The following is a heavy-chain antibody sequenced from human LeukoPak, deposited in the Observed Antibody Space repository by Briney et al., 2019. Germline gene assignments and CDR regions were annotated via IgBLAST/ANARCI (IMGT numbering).Heavy chain of an antibody. CDR3: AKVMGVVGTLRYYFDC. V-gene: IGHV3-30*02. D-gene: IGHD6-19*01. CDR1: GFTFSSYG. CDR2: IRYDGSDE. Sequence: PGGSLRLSCAASGFTFSSYGMHWVRQAPGKGLEWVAFIRYDGSDEYYADSVKGRFTISRDNSKNTLYLQMNSLRAEDTAVYYCAKVMGVVGTLRYYFDCWGQGTLVSVSS. J-gene: IGHJ4*02.